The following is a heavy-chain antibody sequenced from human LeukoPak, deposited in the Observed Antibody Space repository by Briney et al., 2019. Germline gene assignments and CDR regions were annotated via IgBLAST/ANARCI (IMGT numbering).Heavy chain of an antibody. D-gene: IGHD3-10*01. CDR1: GFTFSSYS. V-gene: IGHV3-21*01. Sequence: KPGGSLRLSCAASGFTFSSYSMTWVRQAPGKGLELVSSISSSSSYIYYADSVKGRFTISRDNAKNSLYLQMNSLRAEDTAVYYCARDTAPYTPYYGSGNNWFDPWGQGTLVTASS. CDR2: ISSSSSYI. J-gene: IGHJ5*02. CDR3: ARDTAPYTPYYGSGNNWFDP.